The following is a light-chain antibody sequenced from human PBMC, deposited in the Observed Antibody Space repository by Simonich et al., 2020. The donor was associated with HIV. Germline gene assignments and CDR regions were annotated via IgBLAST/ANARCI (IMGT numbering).Light chain of an antibody. J-gene: IGKJ1*01. CDR2: WAS. CDR3: QQYYSTPPT. V-gene: IGKV4-1*01. Sequence: DIVMTQSPDSLAVSLGESATINCNSSQSVLYSSNNKNYLDWYQQKPGPPPNLLIYWASTREYGVPDRISASGSGTDFTLTISSLQAEDVAIYYCQQYYSTPPTFGQGTKVEI. CDR1: QSVLYSSNNKNY.